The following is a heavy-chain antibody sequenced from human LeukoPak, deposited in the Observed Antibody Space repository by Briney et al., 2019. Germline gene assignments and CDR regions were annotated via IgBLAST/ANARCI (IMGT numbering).Heavy chain of an antibody. CDR1: GASISTYY. J-gene: IGHJ6*03. D-gene: IGHD3-9*01. CDR3: AKDGGEYYDILTGYYPRLYYMDV. V-gene: IGHV4-59*01. CDR2: IYYSGST. Sequence: PSETLSLTCTVSGASISTYYWSWIRQPPGKGLEWIGYIYYSGSTNYNPSLKSRLTISVDTSKNQFSLKLNSVTATDTAVYYCAKDGGEYYDILTGYYPRLYYMDVWGKGTTVTISS.